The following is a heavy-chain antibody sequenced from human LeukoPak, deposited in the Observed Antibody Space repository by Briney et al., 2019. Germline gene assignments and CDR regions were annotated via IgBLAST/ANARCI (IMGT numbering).Heavy chain of an antibody. J-gene: IGHJ3*02. CDR1: GYTFTGYY. D-gene: IGHD7-27*01. Sequence: GASVKVSCKASGYTFTGYYMHWVRQAPGQGLEWMGWINPTSGDTNYLQKFQGRVIMTRDTSISTAHMELSRVRSDDTAVYYCARGDGDGPARRAFDIWGQGTTVTVSS. CDR2: INPTSGDT. CDR3: ARGDGDGPARRAFDI. V-gene: IGHV1-2*02.